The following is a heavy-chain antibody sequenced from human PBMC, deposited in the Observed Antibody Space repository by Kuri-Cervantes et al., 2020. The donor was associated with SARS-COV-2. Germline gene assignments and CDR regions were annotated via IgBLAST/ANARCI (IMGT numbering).Heavy chain of an antibody. Sequence: GGSLRLSCAASGFSLSRYTMNWVRQAPGKALEWVSSISGSGSCIYYADSVKGRFTISKESGENSLYLQMNSLRAEDTAVYYCARDAPKGPSHFDIWGQGTMVTVSS. CDR1: GFSLSRYT. V-gene: IGHV3-21*01. CDR2: ISGSGSCI. J-gene: IGHJ3*02. CDR3: ARDAPKGPSHFDI.